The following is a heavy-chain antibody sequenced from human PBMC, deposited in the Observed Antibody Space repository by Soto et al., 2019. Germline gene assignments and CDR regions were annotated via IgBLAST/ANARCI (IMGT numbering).Heavy chain of an antibody. Sequence: GGSLRLSCAASGSTVSNNYMSWVRQAPGKGLEWVSVIYTGGRTYYADSVKGRFTISRDNSKNTLYLQMNGLRAEDTAVYYCARDSGYYDSSGYFPYHYYAMDVWGQGTTVTV. D-gene: IGHD3-22*01. CDR1: GSTVSNNY. J-gene: IGHJ6*02. V-gene: IGHV3-53*01. CDR3: ARDSGYYDSSGYFPYHYYAMDV. CDR2: IYTGGRT.